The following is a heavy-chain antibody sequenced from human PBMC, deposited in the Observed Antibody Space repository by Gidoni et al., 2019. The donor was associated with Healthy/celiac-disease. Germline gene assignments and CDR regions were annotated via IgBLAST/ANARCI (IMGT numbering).Heavy chain of an antibody. CDR2: INHSGST. CDR3: AVAVAGKLLFDY. V-gene: IGHV4-34*01. Sequence: QVQLQQWGAGLLKPSETLSLTCAVYGGSFSGYYWSWIRQPPGKGLEWIGEINHSGSTNYNPSLKSRVTISVDTSKNQFSLKLSSVTAADTAVYYCAVAVAGKLLFDYWGQGTLVTVSS. J-gene: IGHJ4*02. CDR1: GGSFSGYY. D-gene: IGHD6-19*01.